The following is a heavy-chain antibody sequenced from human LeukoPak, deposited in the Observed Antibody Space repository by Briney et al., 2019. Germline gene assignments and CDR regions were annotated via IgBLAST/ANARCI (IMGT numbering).Heavy chain of an antibody. Sequence: GGSLRLSCAGSGFTFSSHSINWVRQAPGKGLEWVSSISSSSSFRYYADSVRGRFTISRDNAKNSVYLQMNSLRAEDTAVYYCAREGERYYDILTGYPSWFDPWGQGTLVTVSS. CDR2: ISSSSSFR. D-gene: IGHD3-9*01. J-gene: IGHJ5*02. CDR3: AREGERYYDILTGYPSWFDP. CDR1: GFTFSSHS. V-gene: IGHV3-21*01.